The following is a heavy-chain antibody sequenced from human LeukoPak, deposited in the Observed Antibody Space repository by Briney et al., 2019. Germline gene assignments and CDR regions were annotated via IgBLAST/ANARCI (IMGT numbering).Heavy chain of an antibody. Sequence: GGSLRLSCAASGFTLSSYSMNWVRQAPGKGLEWVSSITSGGHIYYPDSLKGRFTISRDNAKNSLYLQMNSLRAEDTAIYYCARGAEYYYDSSGYFPFDYWGQGTLVTVSS. CDR2: ITSGGHI. CDR3: ARGAEYYYDSSGYFPFDY. J-gene: IGHJ4*02. V-gene: IGHV3-21*01. CDR1: GFTLSSYS. D-gene: IGHD3-22*01.